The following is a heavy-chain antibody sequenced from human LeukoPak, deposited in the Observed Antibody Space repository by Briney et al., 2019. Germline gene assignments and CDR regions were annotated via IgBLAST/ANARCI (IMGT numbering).Heavy chain of an antibody. V-gene: IGHV3-23*01. J-gene: IGHJ4*02. CDR3: AKVQEMDTILRPFHY. Sequence: VQPGLSLTLSSSASGFTVNNNAMSCVRPAPGKGLDWGSTISGSGGTTCYADSVKGRFTISRDNSKNTLYLQVNSLRAADTAIYYCAKVQEMDTILRPFHYWGQGTLVTVSS. CDR1: GFTVNNNA. CDR2: ISGSGGTT. D-gene: IGHD5-24*01.